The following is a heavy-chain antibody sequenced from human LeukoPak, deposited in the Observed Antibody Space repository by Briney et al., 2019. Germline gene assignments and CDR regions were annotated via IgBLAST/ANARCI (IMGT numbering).Heavy chain of an antibody. V-gene: IGHV3-30-3*01. CDR3: ARDTYSSSWLNWFDP. D-gene: IGHD6-13*01. Sequence: PGGSLRLSCAASGFTFSSYAMHWVRQAPGKGLEWVAVISYDGSNKYYADSVKGRFTISRDNSKNTLYLQMNSLRAEDTAEYYCARDTYSSSWLNWFDPWGQGTLVTVSS. CDR2: ISYDGSNK. J-gene: IGHJ5*02. CDR1: GFTFSSYA.